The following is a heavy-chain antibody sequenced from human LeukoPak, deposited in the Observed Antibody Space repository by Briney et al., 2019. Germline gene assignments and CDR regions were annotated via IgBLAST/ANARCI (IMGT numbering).Heavy chain of an antibody. CDR1: GGTLSSYA. Sequence: ASVKVSCKASGGTLSSYAISWVGQAPGQGLEWVGWVIAYNGNTSYAQKLQGRVTMTTDTSTSTAYMELRSLRSDDTAVYYCARDTGYCSSTSCSNWFDPWGQGTLVTVSS. J-gene: IGHJ5*02. D-gene: IGHD2-2*01. CDR3: ARDTGYCSSTSCSNWFDP. V-gene: IGHV1-18*01. CDR2: VIAYNGNT.